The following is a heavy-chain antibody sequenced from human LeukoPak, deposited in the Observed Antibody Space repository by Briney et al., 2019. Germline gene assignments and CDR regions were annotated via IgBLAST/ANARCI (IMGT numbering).Heavy chain of an antibody. CDR2: IRYDGNNK. V-gene: IGHV3-30*02. J-gene: IGHJ4*02. Sequence: PGGSLRLSCAASGFTFSTYGVHWVRQAPGKGLEWVAFIRYDGNNKYYADSVKGRFTISRDNSKNTLYLQMNSLRAEDTAVYYCAKDRQLLWFGESDYWGQGTLVTVSS. CDR1: GFTFSTYG. CDR3: AKDRQLLWFGESDY. D-gene: IGHD3-10*01.